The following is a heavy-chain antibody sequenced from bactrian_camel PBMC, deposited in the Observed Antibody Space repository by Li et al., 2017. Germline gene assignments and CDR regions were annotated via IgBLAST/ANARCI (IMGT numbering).Heavy chain of an antibody. Sequence: HVQLVESGGGSVQAGGSLRLSCAASGLPDSSNCMGWFRQAPGKEREEVAVIDWSDTTRYADSVKGRFTISKDNAKNTLYLLMNNLKPEDSAMYYCASEARVGICYTRASFGYWGQGTQVTVSS. J-gene: IGHJ6*01. CDR3: ASEARVGICYTRASFGY. CDR1: GLPDSSNC. V-gene: IGHV3S26*01. D-gene: IGHD2*01. CDR2: IDWSDTT.